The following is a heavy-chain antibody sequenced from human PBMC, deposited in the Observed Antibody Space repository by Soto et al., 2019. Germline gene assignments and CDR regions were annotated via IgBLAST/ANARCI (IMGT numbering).Heavy chain of an antibody. D-gene: IGHD3-16*01. CDR2: TSYDGSDK. Sequence: QVQLVESGGGVVQPGTSLRVSCVGSGFTFRSYVIHWVRQATGKGLEWVAFTSYDGSDKYYADSVRGRFTISRDNSRNTVDLQMDSLRLDDTALYYCARWGTTGGLDVWGQGTLVSVSS. V-gene: IGHV3-30*19. CDR3: ARWGTTGGLDV. J-gene: IGHJ1*01. CDR1: GFTFRSYV.